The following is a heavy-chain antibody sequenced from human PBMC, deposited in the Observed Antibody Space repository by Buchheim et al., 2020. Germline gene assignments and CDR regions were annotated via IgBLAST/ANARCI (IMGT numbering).Heavy chain of an antibody. V-gene: IGHV3-74*01. CDR1: GFTLSSYW. CDR3: VKDMFGNLDY. D-gene: IGHD3-10*02. J-gene: IGHJ4*02. CDR2: MNEDGSTT. Sequence: EVQLVESGGGLVQPGGSLRLSCAASGFTLSSYWMHWVRQVPGKGLVWVSRMNEDGSTTDYADSVKGRFTISRANAKNPLYLEMNSLRAEDTAVYYCVKDMFGNLDYWGQGTL.